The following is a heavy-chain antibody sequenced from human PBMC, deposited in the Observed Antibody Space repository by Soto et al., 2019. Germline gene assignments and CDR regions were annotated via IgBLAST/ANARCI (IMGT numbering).Heavy chain of an antibody. Sequence: QVQLVQSGAEVKKPGSSVKVSCKASGGTFSSYAISWVRQAPGQGLEWMGGIIPIFGTANYAQKFQGRVTITADESTSTAYMELSSLRSEDTAVHYCARVLGYCSSTSCYSNYYYYGMDVWGQGTTVTVSS. J-gene: IGHJ6*02. CDR1: GGTFSSYA. D-gene: IGHD2-2*01. CDR2: IIPIFGTA. V-gene: IGHV1-69*01. CDR3: ARVLGYCSSTSCYSNYYYYGMDV.